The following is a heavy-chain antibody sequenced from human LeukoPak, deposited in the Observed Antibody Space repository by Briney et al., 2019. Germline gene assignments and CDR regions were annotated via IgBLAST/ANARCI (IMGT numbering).Heavy chain of an antibody. Sequence: GGSLRLPCAASGFTFSTYSMNRVRQAPGKGLEWVSSISSSSSCIYYADSVKGRFTISRDNAKNSPYLQMNSLRAEDTAVYYCARGYCSSTSCSLDFDYWGQGTLVTVSS. CDR3: ARGYCSSTSCSLDFDY. CDR2: ISSSSSCI. D-gene: IGHD2-2*01. V-gene: IGHV3-21*01. J-gene: IGHJ4*02. CDR1: GFTFSTYS.